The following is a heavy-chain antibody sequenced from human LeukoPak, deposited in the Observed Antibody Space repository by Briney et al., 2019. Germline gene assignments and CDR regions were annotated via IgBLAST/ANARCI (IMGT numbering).Heavy chain of an antibody. CDR1: GFTFSSNY. CDR2: IYSGGST. CDR3: ASPNSYSADFDY. V-gene: IGHV3-66*01. J-gene: IGHJ4*02. D-gene: IGHD2-21*01. Sequence: GGSLRLSCAASGFTFSSNYMSWVRQAPGKGLEWVSVIYSGGSTYYADSVKGRFTISRDNSKNTLYLQMNSLRAEDTAVYYCASPNSYSADFDYWGQGTLVTVSS.